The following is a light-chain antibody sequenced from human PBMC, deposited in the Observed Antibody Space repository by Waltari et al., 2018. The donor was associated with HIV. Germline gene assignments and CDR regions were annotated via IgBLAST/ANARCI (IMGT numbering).Light chain of an antibody. CDR2: SHN. J-gene: IGLJ2*01. CDR3: AVWDDILNGWV. CDR1: SSNIGSNT. Sequence: QSVLTQPPSTSGTPGQRVTISCSGSSSNIGSNTVNWYQQLPGTAPKHLIYSHNQRPSGVPDRFSGSKSVTSAFLAISGLQSEDEADYYCAVWDDILNGWVFGGGTKLTVL. V-gene: IGLV1-44*01.